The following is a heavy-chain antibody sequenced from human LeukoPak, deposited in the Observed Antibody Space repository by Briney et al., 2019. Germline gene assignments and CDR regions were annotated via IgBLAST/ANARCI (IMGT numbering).Heavy chain of an antibody. Sequence: GGSLRLSCAASGFTLSSYAITWVRQAPGKGLEWVSVIGGSGGSTYYADSVKGRFIISRDNSKNTLYLQMNSLKAEDTAVYYCAKGPGSSGWYVGVYWGQGTLVTVSS. CDR1: GFTLSSYA. D-gene: IGHD6-13*01. CDR3: AKGPGSSGWYVGVY. V-gene: IGHV3-23*01. CDR2: IGGSGGST. J-gene: IGHJ4*02.